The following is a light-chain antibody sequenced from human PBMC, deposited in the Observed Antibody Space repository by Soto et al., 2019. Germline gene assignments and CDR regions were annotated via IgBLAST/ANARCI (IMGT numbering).Light chain of an antibody. V-gene: IGLV2-23*01. Sequence: QSALTQPASVSGSPGQSITISCTGTSSDVGVSNLVSWFQQHPGKAPKLLIFEDNKRPSGVSDRFSGSKSDNTASLTISGLQAADEAEYYCCSYAGGSGFRSVFCTGPKVTVL. CDR3: CSYAGGSGFRSV. CDR2: EDN. J-gene: IGLJ1*01. CDR1: SSDVGVSNL.